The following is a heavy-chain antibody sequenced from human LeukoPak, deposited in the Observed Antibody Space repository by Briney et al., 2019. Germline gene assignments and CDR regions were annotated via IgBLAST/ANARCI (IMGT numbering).Heavy chain of an antibody. D-gene: IGHD6-19*01. CDR3: ARVDSSGWYYFDY. Sequence: SETLSLTCTVSGGSISSYYWSWIRQPPGEGLEWIGYIYYSGSTNYNPSLKSRVTISVDTSKSQFSLKLSSVTAADTAVYYCARVDSSGWYYFDYWGQGTLVTVSS. CDR1: GGSISSYY. CDR2: IYYSGST. V-gene: IGHV4-59*01. J-gene: IGHJ4*02.